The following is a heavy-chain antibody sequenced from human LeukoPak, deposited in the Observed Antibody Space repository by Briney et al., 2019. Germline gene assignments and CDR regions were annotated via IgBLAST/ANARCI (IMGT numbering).Heavy chain of an antibody. CDR1: GFSFSSSA. CDR3: AKGGYDSSGYYVY. D-gene: IGHD3-22*01. CDR2: ISYDGSNK. V-gene: IGHV3-30*04. Sequence: GGSLRLSCAASGFSFSSSAMNWVRQAPGKGLEWVAVISYDGSNKYYADSVKGRFTISRDNSKNTLYLQMNSLRAEDTAVYYCAKGGYDSSGYYVYWGQGTLVTVSS. J-gene: IGHJ4*02.